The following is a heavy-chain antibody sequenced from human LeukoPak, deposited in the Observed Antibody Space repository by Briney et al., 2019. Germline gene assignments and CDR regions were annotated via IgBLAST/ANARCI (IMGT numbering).Heavy chain of an antibody. D-gene: IGHD1-26*01. CDR3: ARGISGSYFWAAFDI. J-gene: IGHJ3*02. CDR2: MYTGGST. CDR1: GGSISNYY. Sequence: SETLSLTCTVSGGSISNYYWSWIRQPAGKGLGWIGRMYTGGSTKYNPSLESRVTISVDTSKNQFSLRLSSVTAADTAVYYCARGISGSYFWAAFDIWGQGTMVTVSS. V-gene: IGHV4-4*07.